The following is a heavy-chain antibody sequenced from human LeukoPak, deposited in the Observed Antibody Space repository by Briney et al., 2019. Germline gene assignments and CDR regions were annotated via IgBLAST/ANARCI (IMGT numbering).Heavy chain of an antibody. J-gene: IGHJ4*02. V-gene: IGHV4-34*01. Sequence: SETLSLTCAVYGGSFSGYYWSWIRQPPGKGLEWIGEINHSGSTNYNPSLTSRVTISVDTSKNQFSLTLSSVTAADTAVYYCAEVGMVVDYDDSSGREDYVDYWGQGTLVTVSS. D-gene: IGHD3-22*01. CDR3: AEVGMVVDYDDSSGREDYVDY. CDR1: GGSFSGYY. CDR2: INHSGST.